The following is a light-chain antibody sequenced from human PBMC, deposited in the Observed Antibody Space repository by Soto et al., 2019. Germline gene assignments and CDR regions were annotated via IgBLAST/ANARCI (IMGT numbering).Light chain of an antibody. CDR2: GAS. Sequence: STDTLSVSPGERASLSCGASQSVGNNLAWYRQKPGQAPRVIVYGASTRATGVPARFSGSGSGTECTLIISSLQSEDVTVYYCQQYNSWPRTLGQGTKVDIK. CDR1: QSVGNN. CDR3: QQYNSWPRT. J-gene: IGKJ1*01. V-gene: IGKV3-15*01.